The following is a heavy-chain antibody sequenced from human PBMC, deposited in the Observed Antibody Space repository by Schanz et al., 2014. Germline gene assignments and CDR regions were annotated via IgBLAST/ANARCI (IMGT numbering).Heavy chain of an antibody. J-gene: IGHJ4*02. D-gene: IGHD2-21*01. Sequence: QVRLVQSGAEVKKPGSSMQVSCKASGRPFNSYTISWVRQAPGQGLGWMGWISAYNGNTNYAQKLQGRVTMTTVSSTSTAYTELSTLTSYDATGHYCARGRGCYDSWGQGTLVTVSS. CDR3: ARGRGCYDS. V-gene: IGHV1-18*01. CDR1: GRPFNSYT. CDR2: ISAYNGNT.